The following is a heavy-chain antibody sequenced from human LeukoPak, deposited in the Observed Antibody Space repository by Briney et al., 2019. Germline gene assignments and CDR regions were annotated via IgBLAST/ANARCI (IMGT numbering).Heavy chain of an antibody. CDR2: INHSGSS. V-gene: IGHV4-34*01. CDR1: GGSSRGYY. D-gene: IGHD2-2*02. J-gene: IGHJ4*02. CDR3: AREGYCSGTSCYNFNY. Sequence: SETLSLTCAVYGGSSRGYYWSWIRQPPGKGLEWIGEINHSGSSNYNPSLKSRVTISLDTSKNQFSLNLSSVTAADTAVYYCAREGYCSGTSCYNFNYWGQGTLVTVSS.